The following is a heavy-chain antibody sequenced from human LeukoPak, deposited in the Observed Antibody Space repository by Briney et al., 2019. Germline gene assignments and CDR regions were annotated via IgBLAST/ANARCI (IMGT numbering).Heavy chain of an antibody. J-gene: IGHJ3*02. Sequence: SETLSLTCTVSGGSISPYFWSWIRQPPGKGLEWIGYISYRGTTDYNPSLKSRVTISVDTSMNQFSLKLSPVTAADTAVYYCARVRLRYDGNGNPTSYEAFDIWGQGTVVTVSS. CDR3: ARVRLRYDGNGNPTSYEAFDI. CDR1: GGSISPYF. CDR2: ISYRGTT. D-gene: IGHD3-22*01. V-gene: IGHV4-59*08.